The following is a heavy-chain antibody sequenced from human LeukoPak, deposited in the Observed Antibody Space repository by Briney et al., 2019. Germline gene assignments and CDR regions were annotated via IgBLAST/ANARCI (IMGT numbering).Heavy chain of an antibody. CDR2: IYHSGST. V-gene: IGHV4-38-2*02. Sequence: SETLPLTCTVSGYSISSGYYWGWIRQPPGKGLEWIGSIYHSGSTNYTPSLKSRVTISVDTSKNQFSLKLSSVTAADTAVYYCATRSGSGSWYLGWFDPWGQGTLVTVSS. D-gene: IGHD6-13*01. CDR3: ATRSGSGSWYLGWFDP. J-gene: IGHJ5*02. CDR1: GYSISSGYY.